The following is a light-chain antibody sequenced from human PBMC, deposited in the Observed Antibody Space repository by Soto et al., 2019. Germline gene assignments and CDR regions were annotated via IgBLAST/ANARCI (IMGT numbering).Light chain of an antibody. Sequence: ETVMTQSPATLSVSPGERATLSCRASQSVSSNLAWYQQKPGQAPRLLIYGASTRATGIPARFSGSGSGTEFTLTISSLQSEDFAVYYCQQYNNWPPWTFGQGNKVEIK. CDR3: QQYNNWPPWT. J-gene: IGKJ1*01. CDR2: GAS. CDR1: QSVSSN. V-gene: IGKV3-15*01.